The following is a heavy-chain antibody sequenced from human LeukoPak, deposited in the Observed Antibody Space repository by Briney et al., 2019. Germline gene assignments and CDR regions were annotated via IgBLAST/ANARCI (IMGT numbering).Heavy chain of an antibody. J-gene: IGHJ3*02. CDR2: ISGSGGST. Sequence: SCKASGGTFSSYAMSWVRQAPGKGMEWVSAISGSGGSTYYADSVKGRFTISRDNSKNTLYLQMNSLRAEDTAVYYCAKTTVTTVDAFDIWGQGTMVTVSS. D-gene: IGHD4-17*01. CDR1: GGTFSSYA. CDR3: AKTTVTTVDAFDI. V-gene: IGHV3-23*01.